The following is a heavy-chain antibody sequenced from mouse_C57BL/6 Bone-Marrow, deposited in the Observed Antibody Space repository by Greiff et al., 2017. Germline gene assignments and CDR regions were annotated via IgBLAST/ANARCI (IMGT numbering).Heavy chain of an antibody. CDR2: ISNGGGST. CDR1: GFTFSDYY. CDR3: AGWDDHYYMDY. D-gene: IGHD2-12*01. J-gene: IGHJ2*01. V-gene: IGHV5-12*01. Sequence: EVQLVESGGGLVKPGGSLKLSCAASGFTFSDYYMYWVRQTPEMRLEWVAYISNGGGSTYYPDTVQGRFTIARDNAKNTLYLHMSRLKSEYTAMYDIAGWDDHYYMDYWGQGTTLTVSS.